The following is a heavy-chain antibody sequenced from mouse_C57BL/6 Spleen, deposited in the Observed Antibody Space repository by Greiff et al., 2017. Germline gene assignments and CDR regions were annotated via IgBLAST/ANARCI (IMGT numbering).Heavy chain of an antibody. Sequence: QVQLQQPGAELVKPGASVKMSCKASGYTFTSYWITWVKQRPGQGLEWIGDIYPGSGSTNYTEKFKSKATLTVDTSSSTADMQLSSLTAEDSAVYYCARLGYGNYLYYAMDYWGQGTSGTVSS. V-gene: IGHV1-55*01. CDR2: IYPGSGST. J-gene: IGHJ4*01. D-gene: IGHD2-1*01. CDR3: ARLGYGNYLYYAMDY. CDR1: GYTFTSYW.